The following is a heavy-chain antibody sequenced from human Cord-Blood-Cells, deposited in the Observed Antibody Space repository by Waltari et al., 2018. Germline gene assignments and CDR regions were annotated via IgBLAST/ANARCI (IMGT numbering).Heavy chain of an antibody. J-gene: IGHJ1*01. V-gene: IGHV3-33*01. CDR1: GFTFSRYG. CDR2: IWYDGSNK. CDR3: ARDGIEYSSSEYFQH. D-gene: IGHD6-6*01. Sequence: QVQLVESGGGVVQPGRSLRLSCAASGFTFSRYGMHWVRQAPGKGLEWVAVIWYDGSNKYYADSVKGRFTISRDNSKNTLYLQMNSLRAEDTAVYYCARDGIEYSSSEYFQHWGQGTLVTVSS.